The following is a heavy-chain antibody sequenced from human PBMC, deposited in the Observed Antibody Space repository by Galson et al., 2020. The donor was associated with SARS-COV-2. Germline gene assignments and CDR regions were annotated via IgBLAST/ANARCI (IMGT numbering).Heavy chain of an antibody. V-gene: IGHV3-48*03. CDR1: GFTFRSFE. D-gene: IGHD3-16*02. J-gene: IGHJ4*02. CDR3: VREYRYVYFDY. Sequence: GASLKISCTASGFTFRSFEMIWVRQAPGKGLEWVSYISSSGSTTYYADSVRGRFTISRDNAKNSLFLQMNSLGAEDTAVYYCVREYRYVYFDYWGQGAQVTVSS. CDR2: ISSSGSTT.